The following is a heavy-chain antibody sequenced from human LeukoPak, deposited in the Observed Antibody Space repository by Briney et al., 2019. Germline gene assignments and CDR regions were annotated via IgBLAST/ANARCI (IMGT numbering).Heavy chain of an antibody. CDR1: GFTFSSYE. D-gene: IGHD4-17*01. Sequence: GGSLRLSCAASGFTFSSYEMNWVRQAPGKGLEWVSYISSSGSTISYADSVKGRFTISRDNAKNSLYLQMSSLRAEDTAVYYCARDSYGDYPYYYYGMDVWGKGTTVTVSS. V-gene: IGHV3-48*03. CDR3: ARDSYGDYPYYYYGMDV. J-gene: IGHJ6*04. CDR2: ISSSGSTI.